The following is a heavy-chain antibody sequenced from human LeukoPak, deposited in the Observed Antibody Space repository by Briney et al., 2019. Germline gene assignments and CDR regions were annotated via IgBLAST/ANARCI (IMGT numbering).Heavy chain of an antibody. V-gene: IGHV4-4*07. CDR3: ARDPPRGWDAFDI. CDR1: GGSISSYY. J-gene: IGHJ3*02. Sequence: PSETLSLTCTVSGGSISSYYWSWIRQPAGKGLEGIGRIYTSGSTNYNPPLKSRVTMSVDTSKNQFSLKLSSVTAADTAVYYCARDPPRGWDAFDIWGQGTMVTVSS. D-gene: IGHD2-15*01. CDR2: IYTSGST.